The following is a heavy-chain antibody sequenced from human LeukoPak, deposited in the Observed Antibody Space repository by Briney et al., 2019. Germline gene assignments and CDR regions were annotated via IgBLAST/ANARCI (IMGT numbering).Heavy chain of an antibody. D-gene: IGHD3-10*01. J-gene: IGHJ4*02. Sequence: GGSLRLSCAASGFTFSNAWMSWVRQAPGKGLEWVGRIKSKTDGGTTDYAAPVKGRFTISRDDSKNMLYLEMKSLKIEDTAVYYCTTVTMVRDYDYWGQGTLVTVSS. V-gene: IGHV3-15*01. CDR3: TTVTMVRDYDY. CDR1: GFTFSNAW. CDR2: IKSKTDGGTT.